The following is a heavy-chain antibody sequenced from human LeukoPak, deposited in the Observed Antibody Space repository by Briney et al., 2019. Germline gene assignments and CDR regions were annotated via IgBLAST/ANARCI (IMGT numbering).Heavy chain of an antibody. CDR3: ARWSSAGSHYYDSSGYYFSLDY. Sequence: GESLKISCKGSGYSFTSYWIGWVRQMPGKGLEWMGIIYPGDSDTRYSPSFQGQVTISADKSISTAYLQWSSLRASDTAMYYCARWSSAGSHYYDSSGYYFSLDYWGQGTLVTVSS. CDR1: GYSFTSYW. D-gene: IGHD3-22*01. J-gene: IGHJ4*02. V-gene: IGHV5-51*01. CDR2: IYPGDSDT.